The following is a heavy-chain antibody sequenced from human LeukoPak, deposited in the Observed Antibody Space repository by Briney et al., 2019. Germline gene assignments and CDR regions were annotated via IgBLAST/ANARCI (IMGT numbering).Heavy chain of an antibody. CDR3: AKSPYCSSTSCYHFDY. CDR1: GFTFSSYA. CDR2: ISGSGGST. J-gene: IGHJ4*02. D-gene: IGHD2-2*01. Sequence: PGGSLRLSCAASGFTFSSYAMSWVRQAPGKGLEWVSAISGSGGSTHYADSVKGRFTISRDNSKNTLYLQMNSLRAEDTAVYYCAKSPYCSSTSCYHFDYWGQGTLVTVSS. V-gene: IGHV3-23*01.